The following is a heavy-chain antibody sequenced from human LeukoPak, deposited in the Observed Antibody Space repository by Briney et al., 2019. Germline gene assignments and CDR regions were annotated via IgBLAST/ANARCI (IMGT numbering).Heavy chain of an antibody. J-gene: IGHJ5*02. Sequence: PPQTLSLTCTVSGGSISSGSYYWSWIRQPAGKGLEWIGRIYTSGSTNYNPSLKSRVTISVDTSKNQFSLKLSSVTAADTAVYYCARAPRAENWFDPWGQGTLVTVSS. D-gene: IGHD1-14*01. CDR2: IYTSGST. CDR3: ARAPRAENWFDP. V-gene: IGHV4-61*02. CDR1: GGSISSGSYY.